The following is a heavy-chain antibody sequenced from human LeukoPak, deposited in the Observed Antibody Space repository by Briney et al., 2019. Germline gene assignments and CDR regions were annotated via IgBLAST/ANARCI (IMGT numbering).Heavy chain of an antibody. J-gene: IGHJ4*02. CDR2: ITTGSRSYT. CDR1: GFTVSSYY. V-gene: IGHV3-11*06. CDR3: ARGREVLDY. D-gene: IGHD1-26*01. Sequence: PGGSLRLSCAASGFTVSSYYMTWVRQAPGKGLEWVSYITTGSRSYTNHADSVKGRFTISRDNAKNSLYLQMNSLRAEDTGVYYCARGREVLDYWGQGTLVTVSS.